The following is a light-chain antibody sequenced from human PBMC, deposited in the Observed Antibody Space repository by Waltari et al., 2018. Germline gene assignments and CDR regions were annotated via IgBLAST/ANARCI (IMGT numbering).Light chain of an antibody. V-gene: IGKV1-5*03. Sequence: DIQMTPSPSTLSASVVARVTITCRASQSISSWLAWYQQKPGKAPKLLIYKASSLESGVPSRFSGSGSGTEFTLTISSLQPDDFATYYCQQYNSYSSFGQGTKLEIK. CDR2: KAS. J-gene: IGKJ2*01. CDR3: QQYNSYSS. CDR1: QSISSW.